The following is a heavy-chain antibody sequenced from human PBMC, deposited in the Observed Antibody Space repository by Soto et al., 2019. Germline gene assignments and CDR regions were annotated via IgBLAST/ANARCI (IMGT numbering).Heavy chain of an antibody. J-gene: IGHJ4*02. CDR3: TRVRFLEWLSPFDY. V-gene: IGHV3-49*03. CDR1: GFTFGDYA. D-gene: IGHD3-3*01. Sequence: GGSLRLSCTASGFTFGDYAMSWFRQAPGKGLEWVGFIRSKAYGGTTEYAASVKGRFTISRDDSKSIAYLQMNSLKTEDTAVYYCTRVRFLEWLSPFDYWGQGTLVTVSS. CDR2: IRSKAYGGTT.